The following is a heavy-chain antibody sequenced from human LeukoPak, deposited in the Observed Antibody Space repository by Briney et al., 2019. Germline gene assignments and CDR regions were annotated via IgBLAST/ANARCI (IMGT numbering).Heavy chain of an antibody. V-gene: IGHV4-31*03. CDR3: ARERYYDSTGAFDI. D-gene: IGHD3-22*01. J-gene: IGHJ3*02. Sequence: SETLSLTCTVSGGSISSGGYYWSWIRQHPGKGLEWIGYIYYGGSTYYNPSLKSRVTISVDTSKNQFSLKLSSVTAADTAVYYCARERYYDSTGAFDIWGQGTMVTVSS. CDR2: IYYGGST. CDR1: GGSISSGGYY.